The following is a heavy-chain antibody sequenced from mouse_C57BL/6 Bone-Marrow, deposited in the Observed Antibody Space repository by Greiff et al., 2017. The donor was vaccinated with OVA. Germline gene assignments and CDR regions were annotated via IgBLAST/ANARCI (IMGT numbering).Heavy chain of an antibody. Sequence: VQLQQSGAELVKPGASVKISCKASGYAFSSYWITWVKQRPGQGLEWIGDIYPGSGSTNYNEKFKSKATLTVDTSSSTAYMQLSSLTSEDSAVYYCARHGNYSGWGQGTTLTVSS. V-gene: IGHV1-55*01. J-gene: IGHJ2*01. CDR2: IYPGSGST. CDR3: ARHGNYSG. CDR1: GYAFSSYW. D-gene: IGHD2-1*01.